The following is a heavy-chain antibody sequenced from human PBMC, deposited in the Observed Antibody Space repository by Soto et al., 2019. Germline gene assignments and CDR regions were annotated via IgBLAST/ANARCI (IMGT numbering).Heavy chain of an antibody. CDR1: GFTVSSDS. Sequence: EVQLVETGGDLIQPGGSLRLSCAASGFTVSSDSMTWVRQAPGKGLERISIIYSDNNTDYAGSVKGRFSISRDTSKNILYLQMNSLRAEDTAVYYCARHYYAMGVWGQGTTVTVSS. CDR2: IYSDNNT. V-gene: IGHV3-53*02. CDR3: ARHYYAMGV. J-gene: IGHJ6*02.